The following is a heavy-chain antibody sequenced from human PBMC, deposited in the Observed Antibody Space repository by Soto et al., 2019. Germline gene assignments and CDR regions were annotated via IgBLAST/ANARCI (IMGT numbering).Heavy chain of an antibody. J-gene: IGHJ4*02. Sequence: EVQLLESGGGLVQPGGSLRLSCAASGFTFSSYGMSWVRQAPGKGLEWVSGISGSGGSTYYADSVKGRFTISRDNHKKPLCRQMKSLGAEDTAVYYCAKEGRYSSGRGYVDDWGKGTLVTVSS. V-gene: IGHV3-23*01. CDR3: AKEGRYSSGRGYVDD. CDR2: ISGSGGST. D-gene: IGHD6-25*01. CDR1: GFTFSSYG.